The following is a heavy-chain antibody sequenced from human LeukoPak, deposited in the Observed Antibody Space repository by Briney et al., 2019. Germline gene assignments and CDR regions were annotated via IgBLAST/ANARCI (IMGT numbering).Heavy chain of an antibody. CDR1: GYTFTNYG. Sequence: SVKVSCKASGYTFTNYGINWVRQAPGQGLEWMGGIMPISGTANHAQKFQGRVTITADKSTSTAYMELSSLRSEDTAVYYCARNLYGGNSWDVFDYWGQGTLVTVSS. D-gene: IGHD4-23*01. J-gene: IGHJ4*02. V-gene: IGHV1-69*06. CDR2: IMPISGTA. CDR3: ARNLYGGNSWDVFDY.